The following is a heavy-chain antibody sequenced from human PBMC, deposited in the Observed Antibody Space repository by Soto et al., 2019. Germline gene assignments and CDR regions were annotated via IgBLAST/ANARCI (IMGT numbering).Heavy chain of an antibody. CDR2: IIPIFGTA. CDR1: GGTFSSYA. CDR3: ARTGVGSSGYLTQINPYYFDY. J-gene: IGHJ4*02. D-gene: IGHD3-22*01. V-gene: IGHV1-69*13. Sequence: ASVKVSCKASGGTFSSYAISWVRQAPGQGLEWMGGIIPIFGTANYAQKFQGRVTITADESTGTAYMELGSLRSEDTAVYYCARTGVGSSGYLTQINPYYFDYWGQGTLVTVSS.